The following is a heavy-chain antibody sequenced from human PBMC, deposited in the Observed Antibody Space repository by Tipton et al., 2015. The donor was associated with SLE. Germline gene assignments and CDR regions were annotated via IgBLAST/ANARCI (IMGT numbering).Heavy chain of an antibody. CDR1: GGSISSTTYY. J-gene: IGHJ6*02. Sequence: TLSLTCTVSGGSISSTTYYWGWIRQPPGKGLEWIGTIYFSETSYSPVLKSRVTISVDTSKNQFSLKLSSVTAADTAVYYCASCNDYYAMDVWGQGTTVIVSS. CDR3: ASCNDYYAMDV. D-gene: IGHD2/OR15-2a*01. V-gene: IGHV4-39*01. CDR2: IYFSET.